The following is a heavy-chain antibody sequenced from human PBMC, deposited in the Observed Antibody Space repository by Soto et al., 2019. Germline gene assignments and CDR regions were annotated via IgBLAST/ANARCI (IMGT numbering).Heavy chain of an antibody. Sequence: QVQLQQSGPGLVKPSQTLSLTCAVTGDSVSSNSAGWSWVRQSPSRGLEWLGRTYYRSKWYYEYAVSVRGRITINPDTSKNQYSLPLNSVTPEDTAVYFCARGEQYSGRIFNPLGQGTLVTVSS. D-gene: IGHD1-26*01. V-gene: IGHV6-1*01. J-gene: IGHJ5*02. CDR2: TYYRSKWYY. CDR3: ARGEQYSGRIFNP. CDR1: GDSVSSNSAG.